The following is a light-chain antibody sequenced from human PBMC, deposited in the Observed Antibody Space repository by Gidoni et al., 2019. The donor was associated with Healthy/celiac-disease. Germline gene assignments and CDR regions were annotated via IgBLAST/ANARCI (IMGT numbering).Light chain of an antibody. CDR2: EGS. Sequence: QSALTQTASVSGSPGQSITISCTGTRRDVVSYNLVSWYQQHPGKAPKLMIYEGSKRPSGVSNRFSGSKSGNTASLTISGLQAEDEADYYCCSYAGSVVFGGGTKLTV. CDR1: RRDVVSYNL. V-gene: IGLV2-23*01. CDR3: CSYAGSVV. J-gene: IGLJ2*01.